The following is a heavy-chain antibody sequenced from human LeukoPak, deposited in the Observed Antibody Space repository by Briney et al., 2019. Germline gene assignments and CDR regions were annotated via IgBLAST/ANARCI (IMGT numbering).Heavy chain of an antibody. CDR3: ARLRRGY. Sequence: GGSLRLSCAASGLTVSSNHMSWVRQAPGKGLEWVSLIKSDGTTEYADSVKGGFTISRDNSKNTLFLKMNSLRVEDTAVYYCARLRRGYWGRGTPVTVSS. J-gene: IGHJ4*02. V-gene: IGHV3-53*01. CDR1: GLTVSSNH. CDR2: IKSDGTT.